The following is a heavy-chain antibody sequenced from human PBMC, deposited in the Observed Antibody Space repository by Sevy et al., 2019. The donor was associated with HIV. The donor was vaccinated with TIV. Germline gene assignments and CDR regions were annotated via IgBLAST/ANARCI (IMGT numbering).Heavy chain of an antibody. CDR1: EFIFTNAW. Sequence: GGSLRLSCAASEFIFTNAWMSWVRQAPGKGLECVGRIKSKTNGGTTDYAAPVEGSFTISRDVSKKTLYLQMNGLKTEDTAVYYCTTDLEYQLERYYFNYWGQGTLVTVSS. CDR2: IKSKTNGGTT. V-gene: IGHV3-15*01. J-gene: IGHJ4*02. D-gene: IGHD2-2*01. CDR3: TTDLEYQLERYYFNY.